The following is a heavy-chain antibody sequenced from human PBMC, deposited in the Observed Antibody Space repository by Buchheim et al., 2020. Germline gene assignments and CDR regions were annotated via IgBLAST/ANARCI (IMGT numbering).Heavy chain of an antibody. CDR2: ISSSGGTI. V-gene: IGHV3-48*03. CDR3: ARTSPGDYIDY. J-gene: IGHJ4*02. CDR1: GFTFSIYE. Sequence: EVQLVESGGGLDQPGGSLRLSCAASGFTFSIYEMNWVRQAPGKGLEWISYISSSGGTIYYADSVKGRFTISRDNAQNSLFLQMNILRAEDTAVYYCARTSPGDYIDYWGQGTL.